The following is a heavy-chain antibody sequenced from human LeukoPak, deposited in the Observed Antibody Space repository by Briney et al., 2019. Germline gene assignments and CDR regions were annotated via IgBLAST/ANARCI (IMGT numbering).Heavy chain of an antibody. J-gene: IGHJ3*02. CDR2: INQHGSEK. CDR1: GDTFGRYS. V-gene: IGHV3-7*03. CDR3: ARDSFNSGQALGIEGSGWYSAFDI. D-gene: IGHD6-19*01. Sequence: PGGSLRLSCAASGDTFGRYSMSWVRQAPGKGLEWVANINQHGSEKYYGDSVKGRFTISRDNAKNSLYLQMNSLRAEDTAVYYCARDSFNSGQALGIEGSGWYSAFDIWGQGTMVTVSS.